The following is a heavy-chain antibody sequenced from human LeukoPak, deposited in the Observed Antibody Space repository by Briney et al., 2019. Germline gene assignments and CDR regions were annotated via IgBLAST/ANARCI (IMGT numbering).Heavy chain of an antibody. J-gene: IGHJ6*02. CDR3: ARGVYDFWTEDEAYYGMDV. CDR1: GFTVSSNY. V-gene: IGHV3-66*01. CDR2: TYSGGST. Sequence: GGSLRLSCAASGFTVSSNYMSWVRQAPGKGLEWVSVTYSGGSTYYADSVKGRFTISRDNSKNTLYLQMNSLRAEDTAVYYCARGVYDFWTEDEAYYGMDVWGQGTTVTVSS. D-gene: IGHD3-3*01.